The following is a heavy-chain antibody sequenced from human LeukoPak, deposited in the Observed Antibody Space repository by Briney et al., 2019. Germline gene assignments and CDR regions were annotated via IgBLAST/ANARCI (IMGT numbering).Heavy chain of an antibody. V-gene: IGHV1-2*02. Sequence: ASVKVSCKASGYTFTGYYMHWVRQAPGQGLEWMGWINPNSGGTNYAQKFQGRLTMTRITSIGTAYMELSSLRSEDTAVYYCARSPIEIIPEITTYGMDVWGQGTTVTVSS. CDR1: GYTFTGYY. CDR3: ARSPIEIIPEITTYGMDV. CDR2: INPNSGGT. D-gene: IGHD5/OR15-5a*01. J-gene: IGHJ6*02.